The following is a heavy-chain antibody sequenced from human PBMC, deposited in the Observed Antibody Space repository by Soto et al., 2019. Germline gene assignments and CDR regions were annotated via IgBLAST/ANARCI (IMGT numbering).Heavy chain of an antibody. J-gene: IGHJ4*02. V-gene: IGHV4-59*01. Sequence: PSETLSLTCTVSGGSISSYYWSWIRQPPGKGLEWIGYVYSSGSTHYNPSLQSRVTISADTSKNQVSLKVNSVTAADTAVYYCARDHPHSYGVYYFDYWGQGTPVT. CDR2: VYSSGST. CDR3: ARDHPHSYGVYYFDY. D-gene: IGHD5-18*01. CDR1: GGSISSYY.